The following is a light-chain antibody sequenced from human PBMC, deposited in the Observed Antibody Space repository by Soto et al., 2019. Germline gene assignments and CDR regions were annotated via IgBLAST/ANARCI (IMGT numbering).Light chain of an antibody. V-gene: IGLV2-8*01. Sequence: QSVLTQPPSASGSPGQSVTISCTGTSSDVGGYNYVSWYQHHPGKAPKLMIYEVNKRPSGVPDRFSGSKSGNTASLTVSGLQPEDEADYYCSSYAGRNNFVVFGGGTQLTVL. CDR3: SSYAGRNNFVV. J-gene: IGLJ2*01. CDR2: EVN. CDR1: SSDVGGYNY.